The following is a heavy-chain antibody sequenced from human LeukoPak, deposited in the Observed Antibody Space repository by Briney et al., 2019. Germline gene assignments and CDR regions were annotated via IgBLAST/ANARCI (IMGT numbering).Heavy chain of an antibody. D-gene: IGHD3-10*01. CDR3: AKSSYPLLWFGELYFDY. V-gene: IGHV3-23*01. CDR2: ISGSGGST. Sequence: GGSLRLSCAASGFTFSSYAMSWVRQAPGKGLERVSAISGSGGSTYYADSVKGRFTISRDNSKNTLYLQMNSLRAEDTAVYYCAKSSYPLLWFGELYFDYWGQGTLVTVSS. CDR1: GFTFSSYA. J-gene: IGHJ4*02.